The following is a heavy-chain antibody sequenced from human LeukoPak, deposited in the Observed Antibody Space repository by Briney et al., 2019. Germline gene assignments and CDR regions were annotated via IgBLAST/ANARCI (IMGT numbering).Heavy chain of an antibody. CDR2: ISAYNGNT. D-gene: IGHD5-24*01. CDR1: GYTFTSNG. V-gene: IGHV1-18*01. Sequence: ASVKVSYKASGYTFTSNGISWVRHSPGQGLERMGWISAYNGNTNYAQKLQGRGTITTDTSTSTAYMELRSLRSDDTAVYYCARDISYPKSRDGYKNLDYWGQGTLVTVSS. CDR3: ARDISYPKSRDGYKNLDY. J-gene: IGHJ4*02.